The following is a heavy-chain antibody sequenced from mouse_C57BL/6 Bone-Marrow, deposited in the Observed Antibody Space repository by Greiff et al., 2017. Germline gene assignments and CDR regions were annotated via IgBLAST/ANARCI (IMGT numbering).Heavy chain of an antibody. D-gene: IGHD1-1*01. CDR1: GYTFTDYY. V-gene: IGHV1-26*01. J-gene: IGHJ2*01. CDR2: INPNNGGT. Sequence: VQLQQSGPELVKPGASVKISCKASGYTFTDYYMNWVKQSHGKSFEWIGDINPNNGGTSYNQKFKGKATLTVDKSSSTAYMELRSLTSEDSAVYYCARFTTVVLDYWGQGTTLTVSS. CDR3: ARFTTVVLDY.